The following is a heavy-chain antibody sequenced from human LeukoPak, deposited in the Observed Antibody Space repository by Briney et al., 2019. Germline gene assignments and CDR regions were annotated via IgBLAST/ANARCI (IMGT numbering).Heavy chain of an antibody. CDR2: ISYDGSNK. CDR3: ASDDSTGYHHSDN. J-gene: IGHJ4*02. CDR1: GFTFSSYA. D-gene: IGHD3-22*01. V-gene: IGHV3-30-3*01. Sequence: PGGSLRLSCAASGFTFSSYAMHGVRQAPGRGLEGVAVISYDGSNKYYADSVKGRFTISRDNSKNTLYLQMSSLRADDTAVYYCASDDSTGYHHSDNWGQGTLVTVSS.